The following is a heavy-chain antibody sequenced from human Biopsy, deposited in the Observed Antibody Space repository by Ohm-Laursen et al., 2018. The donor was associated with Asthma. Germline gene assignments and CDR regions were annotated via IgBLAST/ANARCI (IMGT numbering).Heavy chain of an antibody. CDR2: INAGNGNT. CDR3: ARTYYDFLTGQVNDAFAM. D-gene: IGHD3-9*01. V-gene: IGHV1-3*01. Sequence: ASVKVSCKASGYTFINYAIHWVRQAPGQRLEWVGWINAGNGNTKYSEKFQGRVTITRDTSASTAYMDLSSLRSEDTAVYYCARTYYDFLTGQVNDAFAMWGQGTMVTVSS. CDR1: GYTFINYA. J-gene: IGHJ3*02.